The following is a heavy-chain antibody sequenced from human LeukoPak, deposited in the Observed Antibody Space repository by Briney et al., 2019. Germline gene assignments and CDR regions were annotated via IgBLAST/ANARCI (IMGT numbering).Heavy chain of an antibody. D-gene: IGHD3-3*01. J-gene: IGHJ6*02. Sequence: GGSLRLSCAASGFTFSSYAMSWVRQAPGKGLEWVSAISGSGGSTYYADPVKGRFTISRDNSKNTLYLQMNSLRAEDTAVYYCAKREWLSDYYYYGMDVWGQGTTVTVSS. CDR2: ISGSGGST. V-gene: IGHV3-23*01. CDR3: AKREWLSDYYYYGMDV. CDR1: GFTFSSYA.